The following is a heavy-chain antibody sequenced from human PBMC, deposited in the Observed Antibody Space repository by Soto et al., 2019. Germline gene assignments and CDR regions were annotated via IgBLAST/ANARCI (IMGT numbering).Heavy chain of an antibody. D-gene: IGHD2-8*02. CDR1: GFIFSGYT. CDR3: AKESLKGTGYDRFDS. V-gene: IGHV3-23*01. J-gene: IGHJ4*02. CDR2: VSGSGEVT. Sequence: EMHLLESGGGLVQPGGSLRLSCAGSGFIFSGYTINWVRQAPGKGLEWVSSVSGSGEVTYYAASVKGRFTISRDNSKNTLFLQMDSLRVEDTDIYYCAKESLKGTGYDRFDSWGQGTLVTVSS.